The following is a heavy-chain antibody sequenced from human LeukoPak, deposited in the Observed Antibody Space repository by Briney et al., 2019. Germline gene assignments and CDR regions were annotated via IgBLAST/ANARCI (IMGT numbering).Heavy chain of an antibody. Sequence: GGSLRLSCAASGFTFSSYGMHWVRQAPGKGLEWVAFIRHDGSNKYYADSVKGRFTISRDNSKNTLYLQMNSQRAEDTAVYYCAKEKVYCSGGSCYVLAFDIWGQGTMVTVSS. CDR2: IRHDGSNK. V-gene: IGHV3-30*02. CDR3: AKEKVYCSGGSCYVLAFDI. CDR1: GFTFSSYG. J-gene: IGHJ3*02. D-gene: IGHD2-15*01.